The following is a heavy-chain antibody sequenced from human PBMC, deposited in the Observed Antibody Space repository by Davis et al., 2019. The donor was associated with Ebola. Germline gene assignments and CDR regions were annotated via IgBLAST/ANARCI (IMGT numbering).Heavy chain of an antibody. D-gene: IGHD5-18*01. CDR2: ISSSSSTI. Sequence: GESLKISCAASGFTFSSYSMNWVRQAPGKGLEWVSYISSSSSTIDYADSVKGRFTISRDDSKNTLYLQMNSLKTEDTAVYYCTRGYSYGYGDYYGMDVWGQGTTVTVSS. CDR3: TRGYSYGYGDYYGMDV. V-gene: IGHV3-48*01. CDR1: GFTFSSYS. J-gene: IGHJ6*02.